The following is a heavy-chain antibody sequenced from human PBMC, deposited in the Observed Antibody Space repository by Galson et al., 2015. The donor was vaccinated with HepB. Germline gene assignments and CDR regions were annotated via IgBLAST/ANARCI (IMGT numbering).Heavy chain of an antibody. CDR3: GRDRSEGRHFQF. CDR1: GGSITSSLYY. Sequence: SETLSLTCTVSGGSITSSLYYWGWIRQPPGKGLEWIGDIYNHGNPDYNAAYYNPSLKSRLTMSVDASKNQFSLILTSVTAADTAMYYCGRDRSEGRHFQFWGQGTLVTVSS. V-gene: IGHV4-39*07. D-gene: IGHD2-15*01. CDR2: IYNHGNPDYNAA. J-gene: IGHJ4*01.